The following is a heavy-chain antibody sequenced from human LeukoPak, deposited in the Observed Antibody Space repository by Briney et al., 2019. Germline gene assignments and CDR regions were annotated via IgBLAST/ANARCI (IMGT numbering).Heavy chain of an antibody. D-gene: IGHD6-6*01. V-gene: IGHV3-11*04. J-gene: IGHJ3*02. CDR3: AREGYSSSSNAFDI. CDR2: ISKNGKTI. CDR1: GFTFSDYY. Sequence: GGSLRLSCAASGFTFSDYYMSWIRQAPGKGLEWLSYISKNGKTIYYADSVKGRFTISRDNAKNSLYLQMNSLRAEDTAVYYCAREGYSSSSNAFDIWGQGTMVTVSS.